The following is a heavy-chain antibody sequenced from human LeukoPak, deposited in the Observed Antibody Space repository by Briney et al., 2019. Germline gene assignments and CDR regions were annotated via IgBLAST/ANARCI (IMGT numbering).Heavy chain of an antibody. V-gene: IGHV3-33*01. Sequence: GGSLRLSCAASGFTFSSYGMHWVRQALGKGLEWVAVIWYDGSNKYYADSVKGRFTISRDNSKNTLYLQMNSLRAEDTAVYYCARPTYSGSYYWFDYWGQGTLVTVSS. CDR2: IWYDGSNK. CDR1: GFTFSSYG. CDR3: ARPTYSGSYYWFDY. D-gene: IGHD1-26*01. J-gene: IGHJ4*02.